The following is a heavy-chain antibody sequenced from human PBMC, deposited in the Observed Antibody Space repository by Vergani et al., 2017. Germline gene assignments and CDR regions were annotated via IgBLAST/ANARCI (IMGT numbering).Heavy chain of an antibody. CDR1: GYPFTGYY. J-gene: IGHJ4*02. V-gene: IGHV1-2*02. CDR2: INPNSGGT. D-gene: IGHD2-15*01. CDR3: AKVAHCSLANCPPDY. Sequence: QVQLVQSGAEVKKPGASVKVSCKASGYPFTGYYMHWVRQAPGQGLEWMGWINPNSGGTNYAQKFQGRVTMTRDTSISTAYMELSRLRSDDTAVYYCAKVAHCSLANCPPDYWGQGTLVTVSS.